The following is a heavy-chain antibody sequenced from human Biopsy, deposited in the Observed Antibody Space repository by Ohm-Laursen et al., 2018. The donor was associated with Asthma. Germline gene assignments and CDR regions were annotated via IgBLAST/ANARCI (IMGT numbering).Heavy chain of an antibody. Sequence: SSVKVSCKSLGGTFNTYVIGWVRQAPGQRLEWMGWINAGNGNTKYSQKLQGRVTITRDTSASTAYMELSRLRSEDTAVYYCARTYYDFLTGHVNDAFDIWGQGTTVTVSS. D-gene: IGHD3-9*01. CDR2: INAGNGNT. J-gene: IGHJ3*02. CDR3: ARTYYDFLTGHVNDAFDI. V-gene: IGHV1-3*01. CDR1: GGTFNTYV.